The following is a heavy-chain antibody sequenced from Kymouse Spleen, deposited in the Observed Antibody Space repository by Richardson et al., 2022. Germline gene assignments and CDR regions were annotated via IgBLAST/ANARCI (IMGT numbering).Heavy chain of an antibody. CDR2: INHSGST. Sequence: QVQLQQWGAGLLKPSETLSLTCAVYGGSFSGYYWSWIRQPPGKGLEWIGEINHSGSTNYNPSLKSRVTISVDTSKNQFSLKLSSVTAADTAVYYCARGKYSSSSGIGWFDPWGQGTLVTVSS. CDR3: ARGKYSSSSGIGWFDP. D-gene: IGHD6-6*01. J-gene: IGHJ5*02. CDR1: GGSFSGYY. V-gene: IGHV4-34*01.